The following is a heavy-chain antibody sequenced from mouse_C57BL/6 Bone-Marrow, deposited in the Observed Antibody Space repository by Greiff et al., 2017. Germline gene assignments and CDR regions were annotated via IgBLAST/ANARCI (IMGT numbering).Heavy chain of an antibody. CDR3: ARWRLRRRYYYAMDY. Sequence: VQLQQSGAELARPGASVKLSCKASGYTFTSYGISWVKQRTGQGLEWIGEIYPRSGTTYYNEKFKGKATLTADKSSSTAYMELRSLTSEDSAVYFWARWRLRRRYYYAMDYWGQGTSVTVSS. CDR1: GYTFTSYG. V-gene: IGHV1-81*01. D-gene: IGHD2-4*01. CDR2: IYPRSGTT. J-gene: IGHJ4*01.